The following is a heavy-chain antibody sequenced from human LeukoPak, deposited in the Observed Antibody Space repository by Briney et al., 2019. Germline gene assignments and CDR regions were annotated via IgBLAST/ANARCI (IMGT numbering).Heavy chain of an antibody. CDR3: ARSCSGGSCYSGWFDP. CDR2: INHSGST. Sequence: SETLSLTCAVYGGSFSGYYWSWIRQPPGKGLEWIGGINHSGSTNYNPSLKSRVTISVDTSKNQFSLKLSSVTAADTAVYYCARSCSGGSCYSGWFDPWGQGTLVTVSS. D-gene: IGHD2-15*01. CDR1: GGSFSGYY. J-gene: IGHJ5*02. V-gene: IGHV4-34*01.